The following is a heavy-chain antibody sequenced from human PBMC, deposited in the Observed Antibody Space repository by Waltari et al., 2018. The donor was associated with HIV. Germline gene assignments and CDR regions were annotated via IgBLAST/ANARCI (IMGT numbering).Heavy chain of an antibody. J-gene: IGHJ3*02. V-gene: IGHV1-69*01. Sequence: QVQLVQSGAEVKKPGSSVKVSCKASGGTFSSYAISWVRQAPGQGLAWMGGIIPIFGKANYAQKFQGRVTITADESTSTAYMELSSLRSEDTAVYYCARAGVTMIVVVTHGAFDIWGQGTMVTVSS. CDR1: GGTFSSYA. D-gene: IGHD3-22*01. CDR2: IIPIFGKA. CDR3: ARAGVTMIVVVTHGAFDI.